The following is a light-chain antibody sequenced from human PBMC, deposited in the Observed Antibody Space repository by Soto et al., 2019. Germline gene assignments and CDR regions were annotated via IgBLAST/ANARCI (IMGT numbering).Light chain of an antibody. Sequence: QSVLTQPPSTSGAPGQRVTISCSGRSSNVGINAVHWYQQFPGTAPRLLIYTDYQRPSGVPGRFSGSKSGTSASLAISGLQSEDEADYYCAAWDDSLGGLVFGGGSKVTVL. CDR2: TDY. CDR1: SSNVGINA. CDR3: AAWDDSLGGLV. V-gene: IGLV1-44*01. J-gene: IGLJ2*01.